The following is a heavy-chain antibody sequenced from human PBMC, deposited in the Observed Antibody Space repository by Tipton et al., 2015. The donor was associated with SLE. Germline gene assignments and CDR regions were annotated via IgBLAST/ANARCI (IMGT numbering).Heavy chain of an antibody. J-gene: IGHJ3*02. Sequence: GSLRLSCAASGFTFSSYSMNWVRQAPGKGLVWVSRIYMDGSTTNYADSVKGRFTISRDNAKNTLYLQMNSLRPEDTAVYYCARDGWIAARPFDIWGQGTMVTVSS. CDR2: IYMDGSTT. CDR3: ARDGWIAARPFDI. D-gene: IGHD6-13*01. V-gene: IGHV3-74*01. CDR1: GFTFSSYS.